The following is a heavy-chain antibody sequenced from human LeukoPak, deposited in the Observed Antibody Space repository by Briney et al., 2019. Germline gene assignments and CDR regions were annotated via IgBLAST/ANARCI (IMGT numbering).Heavy chain of an antibody. CDR2: IKNRSYGGTT. D-gene: IGHD2-2*01. J-gene: IGHJ4*02. CDR1: GFTFSSYG. CDR3: ARGLCTSSGCYQGPFDF. Sequence: GGSLRLSCAASGFTFSSYGMHWVRQAPGKGLEWVGHIKNRSYGGTTDYAAPVKGRFIISRDDSKNTLYLQMNRLRTEDTAVYYCARGLCTSSGCYQGPFDFWGQGMLVTVSS. V-gene: IGHV3-15*01.